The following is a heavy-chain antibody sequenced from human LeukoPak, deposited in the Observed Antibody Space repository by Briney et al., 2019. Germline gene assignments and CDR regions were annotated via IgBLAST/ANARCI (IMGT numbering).Heavy chain of an antibody. V-gene: IGHV4-30-4*08. CDR2: IYYSGST. J-gene: IGHJ3*02. Sequence: SQTLSLTCTVSGGSISSGDYYWSWIRQPPRKGLEWIGYIYYSGSTYYNPSLKSRVTISVDTSKNQFSLKLSSVTAADTAVYYCARSIAAAEDAFDIWGQGTMVTVSS. CDR3: ARSIAAAEDAFDI. D-gene: IGHD6-13*01. CDR1: GGSISSGDYY.